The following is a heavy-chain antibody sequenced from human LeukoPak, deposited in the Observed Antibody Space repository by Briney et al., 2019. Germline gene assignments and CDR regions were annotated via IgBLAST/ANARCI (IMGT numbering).Heavy chain of an antibody. Sequence: PSETLSLTCTVSGGSIAFYYWSWIRQPPGKGLEFIGYIYYSGSTAYNPSLKSRVTISLDTSKNQFSLKLSSVTAADTAVYYCARNELISSNYYYYGMDVWGQGTTVTVSS. CDR3: ARNELISSNYYYYGMDV. CDR2: IYYSGST. J-gene: IGHJ6*02. CDR1: GGSIAFYY. V-gene: IGHV4-59*12.